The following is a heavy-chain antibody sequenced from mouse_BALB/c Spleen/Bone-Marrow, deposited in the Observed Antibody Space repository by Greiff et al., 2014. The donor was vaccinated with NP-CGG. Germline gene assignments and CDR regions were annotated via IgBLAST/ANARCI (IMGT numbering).Heavy chain of an antibody. D-gene: IGHD1-1*01. V-gene: IGHV1-87*01. CDR1: GYTFTCYW. Sequence: QVQLQQSGAELARPGASVNLSCKASGYTFTCYWMQWVKQRPGQGLEWIGAIYPGDGDTRYTQKFKGKATLTADKSSSTAYMQLSSLASEDSAVYYCAAYYGSSYWAMDYWGQGTSVTVSS. CDR3: AAYYGSSYWAMDY. CDR2: IYPGDGDT. J-gene: IGHJ4*01.